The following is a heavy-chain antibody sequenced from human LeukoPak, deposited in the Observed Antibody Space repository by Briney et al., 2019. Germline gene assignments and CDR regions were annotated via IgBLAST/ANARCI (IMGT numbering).Heavy chain of an antibody. V-gene: IGHV3-30-3*01. D-gene: IGHD3-3*01. CDR2: ISYDGSNK. Sequence: GRSLRLSCAASGFTFSSYAMHWVRQAPGKGLEWVAVISYDGSNKYYADSVKGRFTISRDNSKNTLYLQMNSLRAEDTAVYYCARGGSGYHPAALDYWGQGTLVTVSS. J-gene: IGHJ4*02. CDR3: ARGGSGYHPAALDY. CDR1: GFTFSSYA.